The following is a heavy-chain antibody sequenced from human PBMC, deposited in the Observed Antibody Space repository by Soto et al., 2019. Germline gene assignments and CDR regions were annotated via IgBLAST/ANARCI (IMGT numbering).Heavy chain of an antibody. Sequence: GGSLRLSCAASGFTFSSYAMSWVRQAPGKGLEWVSAISGSGGSTYYADSVKGRFTISRDNSKNTLYLQMNSLRAEDTAVYYCAKERYYYDSSGYYYAYYFDYWGQGTLVTVSS. D-gene: IGHD3-22*01. V-gene: IGHV3-23*01. J-gene: IGHJ4*02. CDR3: AKERYYYDSSGYYYAYYFDY. CDR1: GFTFSSYA. CDR2: ISGSGGST.